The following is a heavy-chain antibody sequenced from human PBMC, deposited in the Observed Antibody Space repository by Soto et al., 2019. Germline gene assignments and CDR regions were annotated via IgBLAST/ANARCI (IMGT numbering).Heavy chain of an antibody. Sequence: ASVKVSCKVSGYTLTELSMHWVRQAPGKGLEWMGGFDPEDGETIYAQKFQGRVTMTEDTSTDTAYMELSSLRSEDTAVYYCATGYDILTGYSTWGQGTLVTVSS. CDR3: ATGYDILTGYST. CDR1: GYTLTELS. CDR2: FDPEDGET. D-gene: IGHD3-9*01. V-gene: IGHV1-24*01. J-gene: IGHJ5*02.